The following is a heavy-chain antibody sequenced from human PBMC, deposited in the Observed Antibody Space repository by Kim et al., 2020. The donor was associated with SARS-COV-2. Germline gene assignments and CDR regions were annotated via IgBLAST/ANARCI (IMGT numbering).Heavy chain of an antibody. Sequence: VKGRFTISRDNSRNTLDLQMNSLRAEDTAVYYCAKDRGIVVVPAATTLRYWGQGTLVTVSS. CDR3: AKDRGIVVVPAATTLRY. V-gene: IGHV3-23*01. J-gene: IGHJ4*02. D-gene: IGHD2-2*01.